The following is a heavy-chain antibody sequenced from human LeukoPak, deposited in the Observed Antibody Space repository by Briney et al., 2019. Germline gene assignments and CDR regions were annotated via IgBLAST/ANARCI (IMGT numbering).Heavy chain of an antibody. D-gene: IGHD6-13*01. CDR3: ARRGTSSSWAHFDY. Sequence: GGSLRLSCAASGFTFSSYWMTWVRQAPGKGLEWVAKMKQDGSEKYYVDSVKGRFTISRDNAKNSLYLQMNSLGAEDTAVYYCARRGTSSSWAHFDYWGQGTLVTVSS. J-gene: IGHJ4*02. CDR2: MKQDGSEK. CDR1: GFTFSSYW. V-gene: IGHV3-7*05.